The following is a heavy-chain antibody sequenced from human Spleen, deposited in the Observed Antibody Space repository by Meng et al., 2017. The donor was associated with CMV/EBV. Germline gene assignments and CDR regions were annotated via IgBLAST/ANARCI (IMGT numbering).Heavy chain of an antibody. D-gene: IGHD6-13*01. Sequence: GGSLRLSCAVSGFIFSSYAMHWVRQAPGKGLEWVAFIGSGGSSKDYTDSVKGRFNISRDNGKKTVFLQMTRLRVEDTAVYYCARGGRADWGQGTLVTVSS. CDR2: IGSGGSSK. CDR1: GFIFSSYA. J-gene: IGHJ4*02. CDR3: ARGGRAD. V-gene: IGHV3-30*02.